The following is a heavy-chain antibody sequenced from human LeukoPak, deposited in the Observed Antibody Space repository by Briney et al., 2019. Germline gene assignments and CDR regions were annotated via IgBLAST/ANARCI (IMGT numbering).Heavy chain of an antibody. CDR2: IWYDGSNK. J-gene: IGHJ4*02. Sequence: PGGSLRLSCAASGFTFSNYGMNWVRQAPGKGLEWVALIWYDGSNKYYADSVKGRFTISRDNSKNTLYLQMNSLRAEDTAVYYCATVRLYGSGTYYSDYWGQGTLVTVSS. CDR1: GFTFSNYG. V-gene: IGHV3-33*01. D-gene: IGHD3-10*01. CDR3: ATVRLYGSGTYYSDY.